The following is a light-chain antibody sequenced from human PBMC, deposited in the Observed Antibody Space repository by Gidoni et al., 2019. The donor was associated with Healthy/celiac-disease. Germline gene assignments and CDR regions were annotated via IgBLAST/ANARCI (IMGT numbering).Light chain of an antibody. Sequence: DIQMTQSPSTLSASVGDRVTITCRASQSISSWLAWYQQKPGKAPKLLIYDASSLESGVPSRFSGSGSGTEFTLTISSLQPDEFATDYCQQYNSYSSTFGQGTKVEIK. CDR3: QQYNSYSST. CDR1: QSISSW. CDR2: DAS. J-gene: IGKJ1*01. V-gene: IGKV1-5*01.